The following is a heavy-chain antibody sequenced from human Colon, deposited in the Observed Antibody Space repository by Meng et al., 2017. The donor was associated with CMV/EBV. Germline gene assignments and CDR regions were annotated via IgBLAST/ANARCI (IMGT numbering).Heavy chain of an antibody. V-gene: IGHV3-23*01. Sequence: GESLKISCAASGFTVNSAYMSWVRQAPGKGLEWVSAISNGGGNTYYAGSVRGRFTISRDNSKNTLSLQMNSLRDEDTAVYYCARGVRGVWAEYFQHWGQGTLVTVSS. CDR1: GFTVNSAY. D-gene: IGHD3-10*01. CDR3: ARGVRGVWAEYFQH. CDR2: ISNGGGNT. J-gene: IGHJ1*01.